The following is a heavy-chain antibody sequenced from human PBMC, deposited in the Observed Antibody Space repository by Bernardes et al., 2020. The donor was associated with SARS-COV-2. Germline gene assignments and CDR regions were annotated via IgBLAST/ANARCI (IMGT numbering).Heavy chain of an antibody. CDR2: VHYSGTT. CDR1: GVSISNSDYY. CDR3: ARHCAKDVVVGMVAATILGWFDP. J-gene: IGHJ5*02. Sequence: SETLSLTCSVSGVSISNSDYYWGWIRQPPGKGLEWIVSVHYSGTTSFNPSLSSRLIIYEDTSRNQFSLRLSSVTAADTGVYYCARHCAKDVVVGMVAATILGWFDPWGRGTLVTVSS. D-gene: IGHD2-15*01. V-gene: IGHV4-39*01.